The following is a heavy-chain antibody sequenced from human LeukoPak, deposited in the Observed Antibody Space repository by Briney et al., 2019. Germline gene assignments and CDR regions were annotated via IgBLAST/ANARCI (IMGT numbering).Heavy chain of an antibody. CDR2: INPNSGGT. CDR1: GYTFTGYY. D-gene: IGHD2-15*01. Sequence: ASVKVSCTASGYTFTGYYMHWVRQAPGQGLEWMGWINPNSGGTNYAQKFQGRVTMTRDTSISTAYMELSRLRSDDTAVYYCARDQVAAFPYYYYYYMDVWGKGTTVTVSS. CDR3: ARDQVAAFPYYYYYYMDV. V-gene: IGHV1-2*02. J-gene: IGHJ6*03.